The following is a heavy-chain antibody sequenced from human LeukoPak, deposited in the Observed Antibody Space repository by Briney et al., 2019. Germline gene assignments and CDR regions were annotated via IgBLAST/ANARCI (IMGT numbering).Heavy chain of an antibody. CDR2: IPNSGGGT. J-gene: IGHJ4*02. CDR3: VKEVTTIGVPVFDY. D-gene: IGHD1/OR15-1a*01. V-gene: IGHV3-23*01. CDR1: GLTFSNYA. Sequence: GGSLRLSCAASGLTFSNYAMSWVRQAPGTGLEWVSGIPNSGGGTYYADSVKGRFTISRDNSKNTLYLQMDSLRGEDTAVYYCVKEVTTIGVPVFDYWGQGTLVTVSS.